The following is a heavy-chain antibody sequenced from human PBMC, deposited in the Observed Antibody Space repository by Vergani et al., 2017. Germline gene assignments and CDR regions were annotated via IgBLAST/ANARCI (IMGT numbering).Heavy chain of an antibody. J-gene: IGHJ2*01. D-gene: IGHD5-12*01. CDR3: ARLGVDIVATMPFDL. CDR1: GFTFSDYY. Sequence: QVQLVESGGGVVQPGRSLRLSCAASGFTFSDYYMSWIRQAPGKGLEWVSYISSSGSTIYYADSVKGRFTISRDNAKNSLYLEMNSLRAEDTAVYYCARLGVDIVATMPFDLWGRGTLVTVSS. CDR2: ISSSGSTI. V-gene: IGHV3-11*01.